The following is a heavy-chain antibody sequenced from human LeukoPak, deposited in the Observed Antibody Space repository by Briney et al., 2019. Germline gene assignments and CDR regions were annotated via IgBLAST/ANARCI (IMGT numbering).Heavy chain of an antibody. CDR1: GFSFDDYT. CDR2: ITWNGGST. V-gene: IGHV3-43*01. Sequence: GGSLRLSCAASGFSFDDYTMHWVRQAPGKGLDWVSLITWNGGSTFYADSVKGRFSIPRDNNKNSLNLQMNSLTTEDSALYYCVKERLRYFDYWGQGTLVTVSS. CDR3: VKERLRYFDY. J-gene: IGHJ4*02.